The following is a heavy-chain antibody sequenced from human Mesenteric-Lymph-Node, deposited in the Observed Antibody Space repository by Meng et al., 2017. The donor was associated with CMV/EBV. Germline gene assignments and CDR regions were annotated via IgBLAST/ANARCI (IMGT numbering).Heavy chain of an antibody. D-gene: IGHD5-18*01. CDR1: GFTVSSNY. CDR3: ASYTWIQLSI. Sequence: GESLKISCAASGFTVSSNYMSWVRQAPGKGLEWVSLIYSGGSTYYADSVKGRFTISRDNAKNSLYLQMNSLRAEDTAVYYCASYTWIQLSIWGPGTLVTVSS. CDR2: IYSGGST. V-gene: IGHV3-53*01. J-gene: IGHJ4*02.